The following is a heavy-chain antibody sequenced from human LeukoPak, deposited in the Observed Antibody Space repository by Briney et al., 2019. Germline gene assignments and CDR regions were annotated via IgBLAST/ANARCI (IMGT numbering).Heavy chain of an antibody. J-gene: IGHJ5*02. CDR2: INHSGST. CDR3: ARGPASGSDFAWFDP. CDR1: GGSLSNYY. Sequence: SETLSLTCAVYGGSLSNYYWSWVRQPPGKGLEWIGEINHSGSTKFNPSLKSRVTILVDMSKSQFSLELRSVTAADTAVYYCARGPASGSDFAWFDPWGQGTLVTVSS. D-gene: IGHD3-10*01. V-gene: IGHV4-34*01.